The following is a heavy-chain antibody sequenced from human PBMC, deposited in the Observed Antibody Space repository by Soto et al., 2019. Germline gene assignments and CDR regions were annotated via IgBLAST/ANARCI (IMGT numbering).Heavy chain of an antibody. J-gene: IGHJ3*02. D-gene: IGHD3-16*01. CDR3: ASPKGGAFDI. Sequence: GSLRLSCAASGISFSSYTMHWVRQAPGKGLEWVSSISYKGGYVFYADSVKGRFTVSRDNAEKSLFLQMNSLRVEDTAVYYCASPKGGAFDIWGQGTMVTVSS. CDR1: GISFSSYT. V-gene: IGHV3-21*01. CDR2: ISYKGGYV.